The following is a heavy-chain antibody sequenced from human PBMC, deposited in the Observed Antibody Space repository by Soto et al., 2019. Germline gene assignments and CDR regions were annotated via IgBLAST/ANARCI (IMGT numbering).Heavy chain of an antibody. J-gene: IGHJ4*02. CDR2: ISYTGST. CDR1: GGSISSGGNY. CDR3: ASGLTISGFVTGFDY. D-gene: IGHD3-3*01. Sequence: PSETLSLTCTVSGGSISSGGNYWSCIRQHPGKGLEWVGYISYTGSTYYNPSLKSRVTMSVDTSKNQFSLKLSSVTAADTAVYHCASGLTISGFVTGFDYGGQGTLVTFSS. V-gene: IGHV4-31*03.